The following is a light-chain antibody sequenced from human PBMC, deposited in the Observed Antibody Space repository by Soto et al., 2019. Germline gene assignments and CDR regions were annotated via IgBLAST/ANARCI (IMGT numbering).Light chain of an antibody. J-gene: IGKJ5*01. CDR1: QDISVY. Sequence: DIQMTQSPSSLSASVGDRVTITCRASQDISVYLACYQQKPGKVPKLLIYSASTLQSGVPSRCSGSGSGTDFTLTISSLQPEDVATYYCQKFNTAPLTFGQGTRLEIK. CDR2: SAS. V-gene: IGKV1-27*01. CDR3: QKFNTAPLT.